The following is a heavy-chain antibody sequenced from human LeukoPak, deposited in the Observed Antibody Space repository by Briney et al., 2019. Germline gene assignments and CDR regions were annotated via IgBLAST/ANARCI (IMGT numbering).Heavy chain of an antibody. D-gene: IGHD1-26*01. Sequence: PGGSLRLSCAASGFTFSRYWMHWVRQAPGKGLMWVSRISPDGSTTLYADSVKGRFTISRDNAKNSLYLQMNSLRGEDTAVYYCARVAWDAFDIWGQGTMATVSS. J-gene: IGHJ3*02. CDR1: GFTFSRYW. CDR3: ARVAWDAFDI. V-gene: IGHV3-74*03. CDR2: ISPDGSTT.